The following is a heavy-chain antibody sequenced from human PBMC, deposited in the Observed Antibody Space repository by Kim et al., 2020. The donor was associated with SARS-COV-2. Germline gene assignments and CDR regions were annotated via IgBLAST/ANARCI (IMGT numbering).Heavy chain of an antibody. CDR1: GGSISSSSYY. J-gene: IGHJ4*02. CDR3: ARDLGGSYSIFDY. Sequence: SETLSLTCTVSGGSISSSSYYWGWIRQPPGKGLEWIGSIYYSGSTYYNPSLKSRVTISVDTSKNQFSLKLSSVTAADTAVYYCARDLGGSYSIFDYWGQGTLVTVSS. D-gene: IGHD1-26*01. V-gene: IGHV4-39*07. CDR2: IYYSGST.